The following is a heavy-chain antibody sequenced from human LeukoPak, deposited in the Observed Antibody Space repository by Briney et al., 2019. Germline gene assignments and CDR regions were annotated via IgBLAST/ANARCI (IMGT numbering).Heavy chain of an antibody. J-gene: IGHJ6*03. D-gene: IGHD3-10*01. CDR2: INHSGST. CDR1: GDSISSGDYY. Sequence: PSQTLSLTCTVSGDSISSGDYYWSWIRQPPGKGLEWIGGINHSGSTNYNPSVKSRVTISVDTSKNQFPLKLSSVTAADTAVYYCARHLMVRGVIIARYYYMDVWGKGTTVTISS. V-gene: IGHV4-39*06. CDR3: ARHLMVRGVIIARYYYMDV.